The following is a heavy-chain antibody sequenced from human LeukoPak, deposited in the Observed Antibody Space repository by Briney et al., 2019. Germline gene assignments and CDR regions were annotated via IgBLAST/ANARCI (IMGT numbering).Heavy chain of an antibody. CDR1: GGSISSSSYY. CDR3: ARDYRTYSGYDSKTERWFDP. J-gene: IGHJ5*02. V-gene: IGHV4-39*07. Sequence: PSETLSLTCAVSGGSISSSSYYWGWIRQPPGKGLEWIGSIYYSGSTYYNPSLKSRVTISVDTSKNQFSLKLSSVTAADTAVYYCARDYRTYSGYDSKTERWFDPWGQGTLVTVSS. D-gene: IGHD5-12*01. CDR2: IYYSGST.